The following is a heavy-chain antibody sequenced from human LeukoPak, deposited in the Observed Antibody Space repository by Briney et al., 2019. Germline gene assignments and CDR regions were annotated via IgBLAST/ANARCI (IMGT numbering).Heavy chain of an antibody. D-gene: IGHD3-3*01. CDR1: GFTFSNYW. J-gene: IGHJ4*02. Sequence: GGSLRLSCAASGFTFSNYWMHWVRQAPGKGLVWVSRINSDGSSTGYADSVKGRFTISRDNSKNTLYLQMNSLRAEDTAVYYCAKYSAYYDFWSGYWTIDYWGQGTLVTVSS. CDR2: INSDGSST. CDR3: AKYSAYYDFWSGYWTIDY. V-gene: IGHV3-74*01.